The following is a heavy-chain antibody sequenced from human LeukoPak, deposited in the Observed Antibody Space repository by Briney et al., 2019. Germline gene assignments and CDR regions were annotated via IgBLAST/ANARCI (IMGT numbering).Heavy chain of an antibody. CDR2: ISSSSAAI. Sequence: GGSLRLSCAASGFTFSSYSMNWVRQAPGKGLEWVSYISSSSAAIYYADSVKGRFTISRDNALNSLYLQMNSLRAEDTAIYYCARSIPYGTTWYGRSDYWGQGTLVTVSS. D-gene: IGHD6-13*01. CDR1: GFTFSSYS. CDR3: ARSIPYGTTWYGRSDY. V-gene: IGHV3-48*04. J-gene: IGHJ4*02.